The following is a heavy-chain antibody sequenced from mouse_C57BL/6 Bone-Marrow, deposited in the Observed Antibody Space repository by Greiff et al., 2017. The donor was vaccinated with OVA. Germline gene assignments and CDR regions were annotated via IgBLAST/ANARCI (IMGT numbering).Heavy chain of an antibody. CDR2: IYPGSGST. V-gene: IGHV1-55*01. CDR1: GYTFTSYW. J-gene: IGHJ1*03. D-gene: IGHD1-1*01. Sequence: VQLQQPGAELVKPGASVKMFCKASGYTFTSYWITWVKQRPGQGLEWIGDIYPGSGSTNYNEKFKSKATLTVDTSSSTAYMQLSSLTSEDSAVYYGARRYYGSSWYFDVWGTGTTVTVSS. CDR3: ARRYYGSSWYFDV.